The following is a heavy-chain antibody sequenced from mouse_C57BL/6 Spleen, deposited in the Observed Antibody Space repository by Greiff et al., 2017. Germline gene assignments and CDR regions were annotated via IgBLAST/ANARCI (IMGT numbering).Heavy chain of an antibody. CDR1: GYAFSSSW. J-gene: IGHJ4*01. Sequence: QVQLQQSGPELVKPGASVKISCTASGYAFSSSWMNWVKQRPGKGLEWIGRLYPGDGDTNYNGKFKGKAPLTSDKSSSTAYMQLSSLTSEDSAVXCCARLDYGSYYAMDYWGQGTSVTVSS. CDR2: LYPGDGDT. CDR3: ARLDYGSYYAMDY. D-gene: IGHD1-1*01. V-gene: IGHV1-82*01.